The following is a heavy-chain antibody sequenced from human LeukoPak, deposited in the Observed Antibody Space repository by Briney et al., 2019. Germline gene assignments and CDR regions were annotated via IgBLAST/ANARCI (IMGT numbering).Heavy chain of an antibody. D-gene: IGHD1-14*01. CDR2: IWYDGSNK. J-gene: IGHJ4*02. V-gene: IGHV3-33*01. CDR1: GFTFSSYG. CDR3: ARDRGTNGNYHRGYFDY. Sequence: GRSLRLSCAASGFTFSSYGMHWVRQAPGKGLEWVAIIWYDGSNKYYADSVNGRFTISRDNSKNTLDLQMSSLKAEDTAVYYCARDRGTNGNYHRGYFDYWGQGTLVTVSS.